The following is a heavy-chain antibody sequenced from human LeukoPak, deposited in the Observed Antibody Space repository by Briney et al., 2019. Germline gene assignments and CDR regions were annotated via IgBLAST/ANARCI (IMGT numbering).Heavy chain of an antibody. Sequence: PGGSLRLSCAASGFTFSSYAMHWVRQAPGKGLEWVAVISYDGSNKYYADSVKGRFAISRDNSKNTLYPQMNSLRAEDTAVYYCARLWALDFWSGYQYGALDYWGQGTLVTVSS. V-gene: IGHV3-30*01. J-gene: IGHJ4*02. D-gene: IGHD3-3*01. CDR1: GFTFSSYA. CDR2: ISYDGSNK. CDR3: ARLWALDFWSGYQYGALDY.